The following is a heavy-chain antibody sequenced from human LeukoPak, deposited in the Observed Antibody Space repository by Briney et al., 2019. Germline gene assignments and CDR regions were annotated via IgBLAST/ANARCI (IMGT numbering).Heavy chain of an antibody. CDR1: GGSISSYY. CDR3: ARGGGNGGGWVGHYYHMDV. V-gene: IGHV4-59*08. Sequence: SETLSLTCTVSGGSISSYYWSWIRQPPGKGLEWIGYIYYSGSTNYNPSLKSRVTISVDTSKNQFSLKLSSVTAADTAVYYCARGGGNGGGWVGHYYHMDVWGKGTTVTVSS. D-gene: IGHD4-23*01. J-gene: IGHJ6*03. CDR2: IYYSGST.